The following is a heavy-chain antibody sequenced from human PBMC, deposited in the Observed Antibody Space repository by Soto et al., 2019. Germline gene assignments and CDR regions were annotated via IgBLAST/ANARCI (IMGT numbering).Heavy chain of an antibody. CDR1: GFTFSSYA. CDR3: AKELKYDFWSEGHFDY. CDR2: ISGSGGST. Sequence: GGSLSLSCAASGFTFSSYAMSWVRQAPGKGLEWVSAISGSGGSTYYADSVKGRFTISRDNSKNTLYLQMNSLRAEDTAVYYCAKELKYDFWSEGHFDYWGQGTLVTVSS. D-gene: IGHD3-3*01. J-gene: IGHJ4*02. V-gene: IGHV3-23*01.